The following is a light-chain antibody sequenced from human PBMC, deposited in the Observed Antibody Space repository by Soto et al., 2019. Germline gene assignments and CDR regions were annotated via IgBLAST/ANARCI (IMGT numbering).Light chain of an antibody. CDR3: CSYTEYESVI. CDR1: RSDVGKYNA. Sequence: QSVLTQPASVSGSPGQSITISCTGTRSDVGKYNAVSWYQQYPGKAPKLIIFEVNKWPSGASHRFSGSKSGDTASLTISGLQTDEEADYFCCSYTEYESVIFGGGTKLTVL. V-gene: IGLV2-23*02. CDR2: EVN. J-gene: IGLJ2*01.